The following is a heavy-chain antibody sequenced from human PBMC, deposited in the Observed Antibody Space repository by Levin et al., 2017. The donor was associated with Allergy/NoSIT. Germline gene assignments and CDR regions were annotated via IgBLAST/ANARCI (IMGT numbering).Heavy chain of an antibody. Sequence: ASVKVSCKASGYTFTSYYMHWVRQAPGQGLEWMGIINPSGGSTSYAQKFQGRVTMTRDTSTSTVYMELSSLRSEDTAVYYCAGGYGFGELRRWIFDYWGQGTLVTVSS. CDR3: AGGYGFGELRRWIFDY. J-gene: IGHJ4*02. CDR1: GYTFTSYY. V-gene: IGHV1-46*01. CDR2: INPSGGST. D-gene: IGHD3-10*01.